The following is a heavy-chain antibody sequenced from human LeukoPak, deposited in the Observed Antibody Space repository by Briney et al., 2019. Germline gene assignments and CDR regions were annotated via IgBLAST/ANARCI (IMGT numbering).Heavy chain of an antibody. Sequence: GGSLRLSCAASGFTFSTSAMHWVRQPPGKGLEYVSAISSDGGATYYSNSVKGRFTVSRDNSKNTLYLQIGSLRAEDMAVYYCATWSGYHHVYWGQGTQVTVSS. CDR2: ISSDGGAT. V-gene: IGHV3-64*01. D-gene: IGHD3-3*01. CDR1: GFTFSTSA. J-gene: IGHJ4*02. CDR3: ATWSGYHHVY.